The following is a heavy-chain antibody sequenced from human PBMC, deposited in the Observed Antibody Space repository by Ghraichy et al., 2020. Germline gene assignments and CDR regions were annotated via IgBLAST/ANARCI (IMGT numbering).Heavy chain of an antibody. CDR1: GYTFTSYA. CDR3: ASDAISYGDYVTAAGPFDY. Sequence: ASVKVSCKASGYTFTSYATHWARQAPGQRLEWMGWINGGNGNTKYSQKFQGRVTITRDTSANTAYMELSSLRSEDTAVYYCASDAISYGDYVTAAGPFDYWGQGTLVTVSS. V-gene: IGHV1-3*01. D-gene: IGHD4-17*01. J-gene: IGHJ4*02. CDR2: INGGNGNT.